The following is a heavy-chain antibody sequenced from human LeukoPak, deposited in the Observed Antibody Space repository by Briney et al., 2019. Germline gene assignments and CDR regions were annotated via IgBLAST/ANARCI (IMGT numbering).Heavy chain of an antibody. CDR3: ALTPVATILWFDP. J-gene: IGHJ5*02. D-gene: IGHD5-12*01. CDR1: GGTFSSYA. CDR2: IIPIFGTA. Sequence: ASVKVSCKASGGTFSSYAISWVRQAPGQGLEWMGGIIPIFGTANYAQKFQGRVTITADESTSTAYMELSSLRSEDTAVYYCALTPVATILWFDPWGQGTLVTVSS. V-gene: IGHV1-69*13.